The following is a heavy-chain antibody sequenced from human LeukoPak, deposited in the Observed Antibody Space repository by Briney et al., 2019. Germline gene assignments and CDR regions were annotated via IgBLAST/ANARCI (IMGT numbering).Heavy chain of an antibody. Sequence: SETLSLTCAVSGYSISSGYYWGWIRQPPGKGLEWIGSIYHSGSTYYNPSLKGRVTISVDTSKNQFSLKLSSVTAADTAVYYCAREAGSAPFDPWGQGTLVTVSS. CDR3: AREAGSAPFDP. CDR2: IYHSGST. D-gene: IGHD6-13*01. CDR1: GYSISSGYY. V-gene: IGHV4-38-2*02. J-gene: IGHJ5*02.